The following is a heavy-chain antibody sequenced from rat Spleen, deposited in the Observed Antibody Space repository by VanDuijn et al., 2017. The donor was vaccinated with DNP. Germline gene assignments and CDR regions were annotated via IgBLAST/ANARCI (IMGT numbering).Heavy chain of an antibody. CDR1: GFSFSDYN. CDR3: ATHGSISTISTGAMDV. Sequence: EVQLVESGGGLVQPGSSLRLSCIVSGFSFSDYNMAWVRQAPKKGLEWVATIIYDSSDSYYGDSVTGRFTISRDNAKSTLYLQMDSLRSEDTANYYCATHGSISTISTGAMDVWGQGTSVTVSS. CDR2: IIYDSSDS. V-gene: IGHV5-7*01. J-gene: IGHJ4*01. D-gene: IGHD1-2*01.